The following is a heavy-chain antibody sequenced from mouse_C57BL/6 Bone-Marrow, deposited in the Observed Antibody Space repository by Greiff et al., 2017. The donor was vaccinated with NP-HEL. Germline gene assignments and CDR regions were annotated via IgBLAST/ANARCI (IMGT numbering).Heavy chain of an antibody. CDR1: GFPLPSYA. CDR2: IWTGGGT. D-gene: IGHD2-5*01. J-gene: IGHJ1*03. V-gene: IGHV2-9-1*01. Sequence: VQLVEPGPGLVAPSQSLSITCTVSGFPLPSYAISGVRQPPGKGLEGLGVIWTGGGTNYNSALKSRLSISKDNSKSQVFLKMNSLQTDDTARYYCARRSYSNSWYFDVWGTGTTVTVSS. CDR3: ARRSYSNSWYFDV.